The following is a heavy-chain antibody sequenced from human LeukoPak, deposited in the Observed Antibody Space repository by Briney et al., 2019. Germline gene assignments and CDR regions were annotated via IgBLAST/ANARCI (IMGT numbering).Heavy chain of an antibody. CDR1: GGSFSGYY. V-gene: IGHV4-34*01. D-gene: IGHD2-2*01. CDR3: ARQLPTAAANTRGYFEY. J-gene: IGHJ4*01. Sequence: SETLSLNCLVYGGSFSGYYWTWIRQPPGKGLEWIGEINHSGSTNFNPSLKSRLSISVDTSKNQFSLKLTSVTAADAAMYYCARQLPTAAANTRGYFEYWGQGAVVTVSS. CDR2: INHSGST.